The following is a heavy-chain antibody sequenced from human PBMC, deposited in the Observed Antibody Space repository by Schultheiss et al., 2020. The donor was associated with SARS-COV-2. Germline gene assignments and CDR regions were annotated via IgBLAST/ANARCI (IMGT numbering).Heavy chain of an antibody. CDR3: ARHYDILTGPGGFDY. CDR2: INPNSGGT. CDR1: GYTFTGYY. D-gene: IGHD3-9*01. Sequence: ASVKVSCKASGYTFTGYYMHWVRQAPGQGLEWMGWINPNSGGTNYAQKFQGRVTMTRDTSISTAYMELSRLRSDDTAVYYCARHYDILTGPGGFDYWGQGTLVTVSS. V-gene: IGHV1-2*02. J-gene: IGHJ4*02.